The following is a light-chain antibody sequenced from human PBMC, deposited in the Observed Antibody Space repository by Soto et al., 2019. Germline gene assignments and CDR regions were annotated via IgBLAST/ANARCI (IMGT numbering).Light chain of an antibody. CDR1: SSDVGAYIY. V-gene: IGLV2-14*03. J-gene: IGLJ1*01. CDR3: SAYSDIDTKV. CDR2: EVN. Sequence: QSALTQPSSLSGSPGQSITISCGGTSSDVGAYIYVSWYQQFPGKAPKLILYEVNNRPSGVSNRFSGSKSDTTASLTISGLQPEDEADYYCSAYSDIDTKVFGTGTKVTVL.